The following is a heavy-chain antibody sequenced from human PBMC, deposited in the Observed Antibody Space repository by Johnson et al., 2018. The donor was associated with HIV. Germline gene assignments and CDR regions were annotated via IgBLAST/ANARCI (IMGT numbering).Heavy chain of an antibody. CDR3: ATGDRYNWNYVSAFDI. Sequence: QVQLVESGGGVVQPGGSLRLSCAASGFSFSSYAMHWVRQAPGKGLEYVSGISGSGGSTYSVDSVKGRFTISRDNSKNTLYLQMNSLRAEDTAVHYCATGDRYNWNYVSAFDIWGQVTMVTVSS. D-gene: IGHD1-7*01. CDR2: ISGSGGST. V-gene: IGHV3-64*04. CDR1: GFSFSSYA. J-gene: IGHJ3*02.